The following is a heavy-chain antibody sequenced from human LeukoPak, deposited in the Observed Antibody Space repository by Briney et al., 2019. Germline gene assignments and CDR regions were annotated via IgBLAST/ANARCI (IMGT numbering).Heavy chain of an antibody. V-gene: IGHV4-34*01. CDR1: GGSFSGYY. Sequence: SETLSFTCAVYGGSFSGYYWSWIRQPPGKGLEWIGEINHSGSTNYKPSLKSRVTISVDTSKNQFSLKLSSVTAADTAVYYCARYLEKIDYWGQGTLVTVSS. J-gene: IGHJ4*02. D-gene: IGHD1-1*01. CDR3: ARYLEKIDY. CDR2: INHSGST.